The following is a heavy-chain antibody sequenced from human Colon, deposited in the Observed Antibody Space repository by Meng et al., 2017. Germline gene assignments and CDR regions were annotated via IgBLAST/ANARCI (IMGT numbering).Heavy chain of an antibody. CDR2: IWHDGSRK. D-gene: IGHD5-24*01. V-gene: IGHV3-33*01. Sequence: GESLKISCAASGFTFRSYAIHWVRQAPGKGLEWVAGIWHDGSRKEYGDSVKDRFTMSRDNSKDTLYLEMNSLRAEDTGVYYCARECGPRHTSYHPTNYFDSWGQGTRVTGSS. CDR1: GFTFRSYA. J-gene: IGHJ4*02. CDR3: ARECGPRHTSYHPTNYFDS.